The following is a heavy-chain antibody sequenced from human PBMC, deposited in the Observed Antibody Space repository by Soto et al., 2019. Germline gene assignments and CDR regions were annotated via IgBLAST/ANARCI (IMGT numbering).Heavy chain of an antibody. J-gene: IGHJ4*02. D-gene: IGHD3-3*01. CDR1: GFTFDDYA. CDR3: ASGREWTSLDY. Sequence: GGSLRLSCAASGFTFDDYAMHWVRQAPGKGLEWVSGISWNSGSIGYADSVKGRFTISRDNAKNSLYLQMNSLRAEDTALYYCASGREWTSLDYWGQGTLVTVSS. V-gene: IGHV3-9*01. CDR2: ISWNSGSI.